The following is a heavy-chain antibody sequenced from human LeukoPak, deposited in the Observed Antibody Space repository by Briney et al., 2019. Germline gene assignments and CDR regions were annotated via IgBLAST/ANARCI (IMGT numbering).Heavy chain of an antibody. CDR3: TRVSGAYDVSDY. CDR1: GFTFSSHS. D-gene: IGHD3-3*01. Sequence: GGSLRLSCAACGFTFSSHSMSWGRQAPGKGLEWVANIRDDGSLQYYVDSVEGRFTISRDNARKSVFLQMNTLRVDDTAVYYCTRVSGAYDVSDYWGQGALVTVSS. J-gene: IGHJ4*02. CDR2: IRDDGSLQ. V-gene: IGHV3-7*03.